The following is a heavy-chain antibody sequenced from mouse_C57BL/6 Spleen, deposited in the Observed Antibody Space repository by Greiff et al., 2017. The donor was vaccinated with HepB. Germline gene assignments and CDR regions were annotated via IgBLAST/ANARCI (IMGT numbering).Heavy chain of an antibody. CDR2: IYPGDGDT. Sequence: VKLQESGPELVKPGASVKISCKASGYAFSSSWMNWVKQRPGKGLEWIGRIYPGDGDTNYNGKFKGKATLTADKSSSTAYMQLSSLTSEDSAVYFCARSRSSYAMDYWGQGTSVTVSS. J-gene: IGHJ4*01. D-gene: IGHD1-1*01. V-gene: IGHV1-82*01. CDR3: ARSRSSYAMDY. CDR1: GYAFSSSW.